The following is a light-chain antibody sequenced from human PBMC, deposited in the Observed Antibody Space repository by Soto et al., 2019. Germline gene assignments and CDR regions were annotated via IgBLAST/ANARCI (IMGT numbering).Light chain of an antibody. Sequence: IPMTQSPSSLSASVGDRVTITCRASQRISTYLNWFQQRPGKAPRLLIYAASTLQTGVSSNFSGSASGTDFSLTITSLQPEDFATYFFHQTYSIPPTFGQGTKVEI. CDR2: AAS. CDR1: QRISTY. CDR3: HQTYSIPPT. J-gene: IGKJ1*01. V-gene: IGKV1-39*01.